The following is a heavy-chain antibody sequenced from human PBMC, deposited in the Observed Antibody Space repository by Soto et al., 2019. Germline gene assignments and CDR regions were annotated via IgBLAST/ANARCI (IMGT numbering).Heavy chain of an antibody. D-gene: IGHD5-12*01. CDR3: ARRGGDGYNYLDY. J-gene: IGHJ4*02. CDR2: IYYSGST. Sequence: SETLSLTCTVSGGSISSSSYYWGWIRQPPGKGLEWIGSIYYSGSTYYNPSLKSRVTISVDTSKNQFSLKLSSVTAADTAVYYCARRGGDGYNYLDYWGQGTLVTVSS. CDR1: GGSISSSSYY. V-gene: IGHV4-39*01.